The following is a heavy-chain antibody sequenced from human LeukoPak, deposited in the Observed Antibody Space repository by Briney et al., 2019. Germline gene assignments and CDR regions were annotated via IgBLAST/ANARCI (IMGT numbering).Heavy chain of an antibody. V-gene: IGHV3-23*01. CDR3: AYSIAVAGSFDY. D-gene: IGHD6-19*01. CDR1: GFTFSSYA. CDR2: ISGSGGST. Sequence: PGGSLRLSCAASGFTFSSYAMSWVRQAPGKGLEWVSAISGSGGSTYYADSVKGRFTISRDNSKNTLYLQMNSLRAEDTAVYYCAYSIAVAGSFDYWGQGTLVTVSS. J-gene: IGHJ4*02.